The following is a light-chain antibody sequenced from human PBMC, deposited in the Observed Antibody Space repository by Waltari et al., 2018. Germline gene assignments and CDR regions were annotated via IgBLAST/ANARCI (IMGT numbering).Light chain of an antibody. CDR2: KVS. CDR3: QQYNSDSWT. J-gene: IGKJ1*01. Sequence: DIQMTQFPSTLSASLRDRVTITCRASQSLNDWLAWFQQKPGKAPKVLIYKVSGLESGVPSRFSGSGSGTEFTLTISSLQPDDFATYYCQQYNSDSWTFGQGTKVEIK. CDR1: QSLNDW. V-gene: IGKV1-5*03.